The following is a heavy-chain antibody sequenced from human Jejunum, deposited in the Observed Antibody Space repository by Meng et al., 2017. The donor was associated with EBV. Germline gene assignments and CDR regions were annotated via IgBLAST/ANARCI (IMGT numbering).Heavy chain of an antibody. CDR1: GYTFTTNG. CDR3: ARDRDMVQDY. V-gene: IGHV1-18*04. D-gene: IGHD4/OR15-4a*01. Sequence: QVQLVQSGAEVKKPGASVNVSCKASGYTFTTNGISWVRQAPGQGLEWMGWISAYSGNTNYAQKLRGRVTMTTDTSTRTAYMELRSPRSDDTAVYYCARDRDMVQDYWGQGTLFTVSS. J-gene: IGHJ4*02. CDR2: ISAYSGNT.